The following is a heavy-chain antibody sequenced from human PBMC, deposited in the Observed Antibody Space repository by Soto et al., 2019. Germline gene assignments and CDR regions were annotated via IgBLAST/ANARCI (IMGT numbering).Heavy chain of an antibody. CDR3: ATGPEESAKYYFAY. J-gene: IGHJ4*02. CDR2: IYYSGST. CDR1: GCSISSYY. Sequence: SETLSLTCTVSGCSISSYYWSWIRQPPGKGLEWIGYIYYSGSTNYNPSLKSRVTISVDTSKNQFSLKLSSVTAADTAVYYCATGPEESAKYYFAYWGQGTLVTVSS. V-gene: IGHV4-59*01.